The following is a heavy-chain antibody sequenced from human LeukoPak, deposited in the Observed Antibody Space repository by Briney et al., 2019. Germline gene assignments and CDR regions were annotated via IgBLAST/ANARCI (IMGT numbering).Heavy chain of an antibody. CDR2: IIPIFGTA. D-gene: IGHD2-15*01. Sequence: ASVKVSCKASGGTFSSYAISWVRQAPGQGLEWMGGIIPIFGTANYAQKFQGRVTITTDESTSTAYMELSSLRSEDTAVYYCARAVQYCSGVSCRKYYYYMDVWGKGTTVTVSS. CDR1: GGTFSSYA. CDR3: ARAVQYCSGVSCRKYYYYMDV. J-gene: IGHJ6*03. V-gene: IGHV1-69*05.